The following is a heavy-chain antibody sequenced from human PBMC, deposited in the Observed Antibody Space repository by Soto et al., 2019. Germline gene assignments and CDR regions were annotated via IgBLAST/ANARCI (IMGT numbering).Heavy chain of an antibody. V-gene: IGHV1-46*01. CDR2: INPSGGST. Sequence: GASVKVSCKASGYTFTSYYMHWVRQAPGQGLEWMGIINPSGGSTSYAQKFQGRVTMTRDTSTSTVYMELSSLRSEDTAVYYCAREGYSGYDLRFIYYYGMDVWGQGTTVTVSS. CDR1: GYTFTSYY. J-gene: IGHJ6*02. CDR3: AREGYSGYDLRFIYYYGMDV. D-gene: IGHD5-12*01.